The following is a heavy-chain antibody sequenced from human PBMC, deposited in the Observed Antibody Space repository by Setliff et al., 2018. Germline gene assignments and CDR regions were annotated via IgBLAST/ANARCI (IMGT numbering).Heavy chain of an antibody. D-gene: IGHD6-19*01. J-gene: IGHJ4*02. Sequence: PGGSLRLSCAASGFNFNTYTMSWVRQAPGKGLEWVSAISGAGNYINYIDSVKGRFTVSKDTAKNSLSLQMNSLRAEDTAVYYCSTGRMWLPVGDYWGQGTPVTVSS. CDR2: ISGAGNYI. CDR3: STGRMWLPVGDY. V-gene: IGHV3-21*01. CDR1: GFNFNTYT.